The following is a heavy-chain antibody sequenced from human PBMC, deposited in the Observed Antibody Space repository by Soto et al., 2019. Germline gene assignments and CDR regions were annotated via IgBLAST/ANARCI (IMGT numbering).Heavy chain of an antibody. CDR3: ARRGDYGDYYYYGMDV. J-gene: IGHJ6*02. Sequence: QVQLQESGPGLVKPSGTLSLTCAVSGGSISSSNWWSWVRQPPGKGLEWIGEIYHSGSTNYNPSLQSRVPIAXXTXKXXFSLQLSSVTAADTAVYYCARRGDYGDYYYYGMDVWGQGTTVTVSS. D-gene: IGHD4-17*01. V-gene: IGHV4-4*02. CDR2: IYHSGST. CDR1: GGSISSSNW.